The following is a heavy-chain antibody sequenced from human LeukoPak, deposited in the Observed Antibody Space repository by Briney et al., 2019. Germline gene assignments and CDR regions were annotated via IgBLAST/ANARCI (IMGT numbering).Heavy chain of an antibody. Sequence: ASVKVSCKASGGTFSSYAISWVRQAPGQGLEWMGGIIPIFGTANYAQKFQGRVTITTDESTSTAYMELSSLRSEDTAVYYCARGKETGNYYYYYYMDVWGKGTTVTVSS. J-gene: IGHJ6*03. CDR1: GGTFSSYA. CDR2: IIPIFGTA. V-gene: IGHV1-69*05. D-gene: IGHD6-13*01. CDR3: ARGKETGNYYYYYYMDV.